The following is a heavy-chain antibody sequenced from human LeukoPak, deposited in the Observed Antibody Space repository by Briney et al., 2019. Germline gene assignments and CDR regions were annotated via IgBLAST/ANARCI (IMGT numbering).Heavy chain of an antibody. J-gene: IGHJ4*02. CDR2: ISSSGSTI. CDR1: GFTFSSYE. V-gene: IGHV3-48*03. Sequence: GGSLRLSCAASGFTFSSYEMNWVRQAPGKGLEWVSYISSSGSTIYYADSVKGRFTISRDNSKNTLYLQMNSLRAEDTAVYYCARSAYDYSDYWGQGTLVTVSS. CDR3: ARSAYDYSDY.